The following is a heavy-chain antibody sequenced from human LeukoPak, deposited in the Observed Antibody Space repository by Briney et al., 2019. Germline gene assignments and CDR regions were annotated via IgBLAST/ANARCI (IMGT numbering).Heavy chain of an antibody. J-gene: IGHJ4*02. V-gene: IGHV4-61*02. Sequence: PSETLSLTCTVSGGSISSGSYYWSWIRQPAGKGLEWIGRIYTSGSTNYNPSLKSRVTISVDTSKNQFSLKLNSMTAADTAVYYCGRHLSGSYPPGGFDYWGPGTLVTVSS. CDR2: IYTSGST. D-gene: IGHD1-26*01. CDR1: GGSISSGSYY. CDR3: GRHLSGSYPPGGFDY.